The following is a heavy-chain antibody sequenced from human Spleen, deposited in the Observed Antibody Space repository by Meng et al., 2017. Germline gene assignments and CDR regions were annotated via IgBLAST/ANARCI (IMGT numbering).Heavy chain of an antibody. CDR2: ISYDGSNK. V-gene: IGHV3-30*04. Sequence: GESLKISCAASGFTFSRFAMHWVRQAPGKGLEWVAVISYDGSNKYYADSVKGRFTISRDNSKNTLYLQMNSLRAEDTAVYYCARDYAEYSYAPGGEVDPWGQGTLVTVSS. CDR3: ARDYAEYSYAPGGEVDP. D-gene: IGHD5-18*01. CDR1: GFTFSRFA. J-gene: IGHJ5*02.